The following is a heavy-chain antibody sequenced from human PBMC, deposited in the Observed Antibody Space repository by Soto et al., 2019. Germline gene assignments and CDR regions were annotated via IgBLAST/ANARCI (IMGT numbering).Heavy chain of an antibody. CDR2: ISYDGSNK. V-gene: IGHV3-30*18. CDR3: AKESPDYYYYYGMDV. Sequence: PGGSLRLSCAASGFTFSSYGMHWVRQAPGKGLEWVAVISYDGSNKYYADSVKGRFTISRDNSKNTLYLQMNSLRAEDTAVYYCAKESPDYYYYYGMDVWGQGTTVTVYS. J-gene: IGHJ6*02. CDR1: GFTFSSYG.